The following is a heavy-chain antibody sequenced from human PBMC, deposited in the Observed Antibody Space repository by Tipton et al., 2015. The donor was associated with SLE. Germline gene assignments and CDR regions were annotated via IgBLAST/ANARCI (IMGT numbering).Heavy chain of an antibody. CDR2: IYYRGSPYYREST. J-gene: IGHJ2*01. CDR1: GGSIRSYY. D-gene: IGHD3-16*01. V-gene: IGHV4-59*01. Sequence: TLSLTCTVSGGSIRSYYWSWIRLTPGKGLEWIGDIYYRGSPYYRESTTYNPSLESRATMSLDTPKNQFSLKLNSATAAYTAVYYCAKADGVVGVQVPYWYCDLWGRVTLVSVSS. CDR3: AKADGVVGVQVPYWYCDL.